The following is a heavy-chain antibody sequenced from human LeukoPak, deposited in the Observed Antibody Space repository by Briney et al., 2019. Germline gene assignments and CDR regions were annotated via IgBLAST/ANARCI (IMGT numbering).Heavy chain of an antibody. Sequence: GSLRLSCAAPGFTFSSYAMHWVRQAPGKGLEWVTLISYDVNNKYYADSVKGRFTISRDNSKNTLYLQMNSLRAEDTALYHCARGCSGGSCYLNWGQGTLVTVSS. CDR3: ARGCSGGSCYLN. D-gene: IGHD2-15*01. CDR1: GFTFSSYA. CDR2: ISYDVNNK. V-gene: IGHV3-30*03. J-gene: IGHJ4*02.